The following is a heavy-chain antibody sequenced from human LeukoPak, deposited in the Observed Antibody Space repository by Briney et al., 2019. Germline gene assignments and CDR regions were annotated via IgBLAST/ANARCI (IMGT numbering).Heavy chain of an antibody. J-gene: IGHJ4*02. V-gene: IGHV3-11*04. CDR3: ASPGSGYYDSSGYDY. Sequence: GGSLRLSCAASGFTFSDYYMSWIRQAPGKGLEWVSYISSSGSTIYYADSVKGRFTISRDNAKNSLYLHMNSLRAEDTAVHYCASPGSGYYDSSGYDYWGQGTLVTVSS. CDR1: GFTFSDYY. D-gene: IGHD3-22*01. CDR2: ISSSGSTI.